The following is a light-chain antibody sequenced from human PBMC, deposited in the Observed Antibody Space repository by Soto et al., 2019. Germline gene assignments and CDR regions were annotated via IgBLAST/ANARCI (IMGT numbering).Light chain of an antibody. Sequence: DIQMTQSPPTLSASVGDRVAITCRASRSIGDWLAWYQQKPGRAPKLLISDVSRLESGVPSRFSGSGSGTEFTLTISSLQTDDFATYYCQQADSFPYTFGQGTKLEIK. CDR3: QQADSFPYT. V-gene: IGKV1-5*01. CDR1: RSIGDW. J-gene: IGKJ2*01. CDR2: DVS.